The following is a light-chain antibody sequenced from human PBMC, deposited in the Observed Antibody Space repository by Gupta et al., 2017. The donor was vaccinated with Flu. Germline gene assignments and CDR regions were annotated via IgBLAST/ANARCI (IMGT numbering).Light chain of an antibody. V-gene: IGLV3-1*01. J-gene: IGLJ2*01. CDR1: KLGDKY. CDR3: QAWDSNTMI. CDR2: QDT. Sequence: SPGQTASITCSGDKLGDKYTCWYQQKPGQSPVLVIYQDTKRPSGIPERFSASNTGNTATLTIIGTQAMDEADYYCQAWDSNTMIFGGGTKLTVL.